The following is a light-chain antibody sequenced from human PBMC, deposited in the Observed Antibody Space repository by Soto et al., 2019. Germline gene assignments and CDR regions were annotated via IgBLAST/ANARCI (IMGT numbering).Light chain of an antibody. Sequence: QSVLTQPPSASGTPGRGATISGSGGSPKTGSNPVNWYQQFPGTAPKLLIYSNNQRPSGVPDRFSGSKSGTSASLAISGLQSEDEADYYCAAWDDSLNGPVVFGGGTKLTVL. J-gene: IGLJ2*01. CDR3: AAWDDSLNGPVV. V-gene: IGLV1-44*01. CDR2: SNN. CDR1: SPKTGSNP.